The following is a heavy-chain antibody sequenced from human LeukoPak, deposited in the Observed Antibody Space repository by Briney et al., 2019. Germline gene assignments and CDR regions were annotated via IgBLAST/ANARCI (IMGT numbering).Heavy chain of an antibody. Sequence: ASVKVSCKASGYTFTSYDINWVRQATGQGLEWMGWMNPNSGNTGYAQKFQGRVTMTRNTSISTAYMELSKLRSDDTAVYYCARALDYGDYAPWGQGTLVTVSS. CDR3: ARALDYGDYAP. J-gene: IGHJ5*02. D-gene: IGHD4-17*01. CDR2: MNPNSGNT. CDR1: GYTFTSYD. V-gene: IGHV1-8*01.